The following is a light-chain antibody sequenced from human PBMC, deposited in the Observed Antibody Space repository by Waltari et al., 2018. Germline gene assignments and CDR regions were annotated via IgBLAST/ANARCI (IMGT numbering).Light chain of an antibody. CDR2: VNSDGSY. CDR1: SGHNTYA. J-gene: IGLJ1*01. CDR3: QTWNIGIRV. V-gene: IGLV4-69*01. Sequence: QLALTQSPSASASLGASVTLTCTLSSGHNTYAIAWHQQPPEKAPRYLMKVNSDGSYAKADGSPDRFSGSSSGAERFLTISSLQSEDEADYYCQTWNIGIRVFGIGTKVTVL.